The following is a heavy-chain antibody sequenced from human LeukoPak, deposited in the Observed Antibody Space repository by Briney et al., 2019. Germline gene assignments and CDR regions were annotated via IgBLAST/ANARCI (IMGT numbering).Heavy chain of an antibody. CDR1: GFTVSSNY. V-gene: IGHV3-66*01. J-gene: IGHJ4*02. CDR2: IYSGGTP. D-gene: IGHD3-16*01. Sequence: GGSLRLSCAASGFTVSSNYMHWVRQAPGKGLEWVSLIYSGGTPDYADSVKGRFTISRDKSRNTLYLQMDSLRAEDTAVYYCARKTDHRAGGDYWGQGTLVTVSS. CDR3: ARKTDHRAGGDY.